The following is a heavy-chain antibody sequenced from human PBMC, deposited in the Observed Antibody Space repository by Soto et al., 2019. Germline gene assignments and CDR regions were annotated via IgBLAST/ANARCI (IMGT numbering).Heavy chain of an antibody. J-gene: IGHJ3*02. Sequence: ASVKVSCKASGYTFTSYDINWVRQATGQGLEWMGWMNPNSGNTGYAQKFQGRVTMTRNTSISTAYMELSSLRSEDTAVYYCAREGLDSSSWFFSAFDIWGQGTMVTVSS. CDR1: GYTFTSYD. V-gene: IGHV1-8*01. D-gene: IGHD6-13*01. CDR2: MNPNSGNT. CDR3: AREGLDSSSWFFSAFDI.